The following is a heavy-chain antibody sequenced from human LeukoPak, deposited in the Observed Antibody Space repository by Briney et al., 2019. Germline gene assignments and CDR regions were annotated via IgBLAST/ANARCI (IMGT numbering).Heavy chain of an antibody. J-gene: IGHJ4*02. CDR2: IYSGGTT. D-gene: IGHD4-17*01. CDR1: GFTVSSNY. V-gene: IGHV3-53*01. Sequence: GGSLRLSCAASGFTVSSNYMSWVRQAPGRGLEWVSIIYSGGTTYYADSVKGRFSISRDNSKNTLYLQMNSLGAEDTAVYYCARATTVTTIFDYWGQGTLVTVSS. CDR3: ARATTVTTIFDY.